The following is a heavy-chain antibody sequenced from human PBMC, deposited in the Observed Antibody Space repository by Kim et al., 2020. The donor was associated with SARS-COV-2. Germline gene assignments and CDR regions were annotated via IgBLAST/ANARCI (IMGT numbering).Heavy chain of an antibody. J-gene: IGHJ5*02. D-gene: IGHD4-17*01. CDR1: GGSFSGYY. CDR3: ARGRATVTTNRWFDP. V-gene: IGHV4-34*01. Sequence: SETLSLTCAVYGGSFSGYYWSWIRQPPGKGLEWIGEINHSGSTNYNPSLRSRVSISVDTSKNQFSLKLSYVTAADTAVYYCARGRATVTTNRWFDPWGQGTLVTVSS. CDR2: INHSGST.